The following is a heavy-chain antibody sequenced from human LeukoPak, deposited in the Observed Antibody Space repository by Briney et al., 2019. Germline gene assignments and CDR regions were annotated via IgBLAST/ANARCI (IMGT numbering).Heavy chain of an antibody. Sequence: GVSVKVSCKASGYTFTGYYMHWVRQAPGQGLEWMGWINPNSGGTNYAQKFQGRVTMTRDTSISTAYMELSRLRSDDTAVYYCAREGGSYTEYFQHWGQGTLVTVPS. D-gene: IGHD1-26*01. CDR2: INPNSGGT. J-gene: IGHJ1*01. CDR1: GYTFTGYY. V-gene: IGHV1-2*02. CDR3: AREGGSYTEYFQH.